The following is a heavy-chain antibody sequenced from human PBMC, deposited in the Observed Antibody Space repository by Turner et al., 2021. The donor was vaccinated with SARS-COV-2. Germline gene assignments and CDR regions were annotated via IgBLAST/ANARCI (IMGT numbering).Heavy chain of an antibody. CDR3: AGEEVVFRASHTLYYYGMDV. D-gene: IGHD3-22*01. CDR2: IYYSGST. Sequence: QLQLQESGPGLCKPSETLSLTCTVSGGSISSSSYYWGWIRQPPGKGLEWIGSIYYSGSTYYNPSLKSRVTISVDTSKNKFSLKMSSVTAADTAVYYCAGEEVVFRASHTLYYYGMDVWGQGTTVTVSS. J-gene: IGHJ6*02. CDR1: GGSISSSSYY. V-gene: IGHV4-39*01.